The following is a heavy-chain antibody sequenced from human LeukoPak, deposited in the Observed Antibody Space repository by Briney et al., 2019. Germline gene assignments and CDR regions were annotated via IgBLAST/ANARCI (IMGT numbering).Heavy chain of an antibody. J-gene: IGHJ6*03. CDR3: ARHVDPYGGNSGYYYYMDV. CDR2: IYPGDSDT. CDR1: GYSFTSYW. V-gene: IGHV5-51*01. Sequence: GESLKISCKGSGYSFTSYWIGWVRQMPGKGLEWMGIIYPGDSDTRYSPSFQGQVTISADKSISTAYLQWSSLKASDTAMYYCARHVDPYGGNSGYYYYMDVWGKGTTVTVSS. D-gene: IGHD4-23*01.